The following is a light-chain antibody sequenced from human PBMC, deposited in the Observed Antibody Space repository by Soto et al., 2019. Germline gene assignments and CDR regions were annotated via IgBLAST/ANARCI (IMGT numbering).Light chain of an antibody. V-gene: IGLV2-14*01. CDR3: RSYTSSDTYV. Sequence: QSVQTLCAYVHGSPGQSITIACSGTSSDVGGYNYVSWYQQHPGEDPKLMIYEGSNQPSGVSNRFSGSKSGNTASLTISGLQAEDEADYYCRSYTSSDTYVFGTGTKSPS. CDR2: EGS. CDR1: SSDVGGYNY. J-gene: IGLJ1*01.